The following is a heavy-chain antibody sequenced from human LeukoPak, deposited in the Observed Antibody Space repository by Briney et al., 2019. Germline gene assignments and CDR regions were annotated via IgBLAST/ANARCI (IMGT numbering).Heavy chain of an antibody. J-gene: IGHJ6*03. V-gene: IGHV4-59*01. CDR2: ICYSGST. Sequence: PSETLSLTCTVSGGSISSYYWSWIRQPPGKGLEGIGYICYSGSTNYNPSLKSRVTISVDTSKNQFSLKLSSVTAADTAVYYCARLPGTTVTTRMDLGGRGYYMDVWGKGTTVTVSS. CDR1: GGSISSYY. CDR3: ARLPGTTVTTRMDLGGRGYYMDV. D-gene: IGHD4-17*01.